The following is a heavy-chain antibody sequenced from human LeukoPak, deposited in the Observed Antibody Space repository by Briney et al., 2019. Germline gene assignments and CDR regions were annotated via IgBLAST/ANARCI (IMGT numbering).Heavy chain of an antibody. J-gene: IGHJ4*02. V-gene: IGHV4-59*01. D-gene: IGHD2-2*01. CDR2: IYYSGST. CDR1: GGSISSYY. CDR3: ARGYCRSTSCYDY. Sequence: PSETLSLTCTVSGGSISSYYWSWIRQPPGKGLEWIGYIYYSGSTNYNPSLKSRVTISVDTSKNQFSLKLSSVTAADTAVYYCARGYCRSTSCYDYWGQGTLVTVSS.